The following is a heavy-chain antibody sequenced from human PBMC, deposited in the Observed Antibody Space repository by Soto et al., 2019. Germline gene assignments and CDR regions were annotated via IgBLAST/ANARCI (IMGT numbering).Heavy chain of an antibody. CDR2: IIPIFGTA. D-gene: IGHD2-15*01. V-gene: IGHV1-69*13. Sequence: ASVKVSCKASGGTFSSYAISWVRQAPGQGLEWMGGIIPIFGTANYAQKFQGRVTITADESTSTAYMELSSLRSEDTAVYYCARDEVVADMKYYYYGMDVWGQGTTVTVSS. CDR1: GGTFSSYA. CDR3: ARDEVVADMKYYYYGMDV. J-gene: IGHJ6*02.